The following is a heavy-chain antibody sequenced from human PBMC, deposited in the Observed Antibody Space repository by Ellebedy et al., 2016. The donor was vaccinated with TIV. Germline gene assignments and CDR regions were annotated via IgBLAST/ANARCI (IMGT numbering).Heavy chain of an antibody. J-gene: IGHJ6*02. D-gene: IGHD5-12*01. V-gene: IGHV1-69*13. Sequence: SVKVSXXASGGTFSSYAISWVRQAPGQGLEWMGGIIPIFGTANYAQKFQGRVTITADESTSTAYMELSSLRSEDTAVYYCVGGYDSGYYYGMDVWGQGTTVTVSS. CDR2: IIPIFGTA. CDR3: VGGYDSGYYYGMDV. CDR1: GGTFSSYA.